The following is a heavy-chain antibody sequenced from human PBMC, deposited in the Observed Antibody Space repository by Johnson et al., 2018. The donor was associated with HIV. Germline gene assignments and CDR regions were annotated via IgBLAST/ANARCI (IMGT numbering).Heavy chain of an antibody. CDR1: GFTFSVYD. CDR2: IHYDAIGK. Sequence: QVQLVESGGGVVQPGRSLRLSYDASGFTFSVYDRHWVCQAPGKGLQWVPFIHYDAIGKYSGGAVKGRFTISRDNSKNTLYLQMNSLRAEDTAVYYCAKEPRPGIVATDDAFDIWGQGTMVTVSS. D-gene: IGHD5-12*01. V-gene: IGHV3-30*02. CDR3: AKEPRPGIVATDDAFDI. J-gene: IGHJ3*02.